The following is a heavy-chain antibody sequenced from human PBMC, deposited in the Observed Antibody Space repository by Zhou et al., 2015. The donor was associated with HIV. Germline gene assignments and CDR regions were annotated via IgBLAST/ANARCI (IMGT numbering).Heavy chain of an antibody. CDR1: GYDFFTYG. CDR2: ISTYNGNT. CDR3: ARGIYGDY. D-gene: IGHD3-16*01. Sequence: QLVQSGPEVKKPGASVRVSCKASGYDFFTYGVAWVRQAPGQGLEWMGWISTYNGNTHYAQKFQDRVTLTTDPSTDTAYMQLTSLAYGDTAVYYCARGIYGDYWGQGTLVTVSS. V-gene: IGHV1-18*01. J-gene: IGHJ4*02.